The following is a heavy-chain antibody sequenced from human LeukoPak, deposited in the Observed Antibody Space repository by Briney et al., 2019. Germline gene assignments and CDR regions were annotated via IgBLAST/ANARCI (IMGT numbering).Heavy chain of an antibody. J-gene: IGHJ3*02. CDR1: GYTFTSYG. V-gene: IGHV1-2*02. Sequence: GASVKVSCKASGYTFTSYGISWVRQAPGQGLEWMGWINPNSGGTNYAQKFQGRVTMTRDTSISTAYMELSRLRSDDTAVYYCARGGTTVTTNGAFDIWGQGTMVTVSS. CDR3: ARGGTTVTTNGAFDI. CDR2: INPNSGGT. D-gene: IGHD4-11*01.